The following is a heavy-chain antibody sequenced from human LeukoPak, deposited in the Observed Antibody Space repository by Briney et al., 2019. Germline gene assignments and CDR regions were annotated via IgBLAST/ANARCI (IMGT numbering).Heavy chain of an antibody. CDR3: ARRFRSSSNLGIEY. J-gene: IGHJ4*02. CDR2: IYPGDSHI. Sequence: GESLKISCQGSGYSFTSYWIGWVRQMPGKGLEWMGIIYPGDSHIRYSPSFQGQVTISADKSISTAYLQWSSLKASDTAMYYCARRFRSSSNLGIEYWGQGTLVTVSS. V-gene: IGHV5-51*01. CDR1: GYSFTSYW. D-gene: IGHD7-27*01.